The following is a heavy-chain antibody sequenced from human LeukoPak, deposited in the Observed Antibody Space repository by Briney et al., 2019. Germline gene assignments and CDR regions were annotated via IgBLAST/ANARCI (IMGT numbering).Heavy chain of an antibody. CDR2: IYHSGST. J-gene: IGHJ5*02. V-gene: IGHV4-4*02. CDR1: GVSISSSNW. CDR3: SRLPDP. Sequence: NPSETLSLTCAVSGVSISSSNWWHWVRQPPGKGLEWIGEIYHSGSTNYNPSLKSRVTISIDKSKNQFSLKLSSVTAADTAVYYCSRLPDPWGQGTLVTVSS.